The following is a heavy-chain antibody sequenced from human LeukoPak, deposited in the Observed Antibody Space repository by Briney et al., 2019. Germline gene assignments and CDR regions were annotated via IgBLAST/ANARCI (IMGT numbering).Heavy chain of an antibody. CDR3: ARVPHNYYDSSGYPYYFDY. V-gene: IGHV1-18*01. J-gene: IGHJ4*02. D-gene: IGHD3-22*01. CDR2: ISAYNGNT. CDR1: GYTFTSYG. Sequence: ASVKVSCKASGYTFTSYGISWVRQAPGQGLEWMGWISAYNGNTNYAQKLQGRVTMTTDTSTSTAYMEPRSLRSDDTAVYYCARVPHNYYDSSGYPYYFDYWGQGTLVTVSS.